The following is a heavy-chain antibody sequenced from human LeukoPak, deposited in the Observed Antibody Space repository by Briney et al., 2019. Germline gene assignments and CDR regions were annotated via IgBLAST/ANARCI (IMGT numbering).Heavy chain of an antibody. J-gene: IGHJ4*02. D-gene: IGHD3-10*01. V-gene: IGHV1-69*06. Sequence: SVKVSFTASGGTFSIYAVSWGRLTPGQGLEWLGGIIPVFGTTTYAQKFQAKVTMTADKSTNTAYLEISSLTSDDTAVYYCARGQYGSGTYLHYFDYWGQGTLVTVSS. CDR1: GGTFSIYA. CDR3: ARGQYGSGTYLHYFDY. CDR2: IIPVFGTT.